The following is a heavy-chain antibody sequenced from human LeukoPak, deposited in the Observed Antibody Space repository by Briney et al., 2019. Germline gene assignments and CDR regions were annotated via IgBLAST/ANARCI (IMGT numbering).Heavy chain of an antibody. D-gene: IGHD5-24*01. V-gene: IGHV3-7*01. CDR1: GFTVSSNY. CDR2: IKADGSGK. CDR3: ARDRGWQQFDY. J-gene: IGHJ4*01. Sequence: GGSLRLSCAASGFTVSSNYMTWVRQAPGMGLERVANIKADGSGKYYVDSVRGRFSISRDNAKNSLYLELNNLRAEDTGVYFCARDRGWQQFDYWGQGTLVTVSS.